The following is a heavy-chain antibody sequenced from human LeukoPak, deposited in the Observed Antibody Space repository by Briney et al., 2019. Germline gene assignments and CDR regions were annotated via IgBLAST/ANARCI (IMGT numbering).Heavy chain of an antibody. D-gene: IGHD3-10*01. Sequence: PGGSLRLSCAASGFTFSSYAMHWVRQAPGKGLEWVAVISYDGSNKYYADSVKGRFTISRDNSKNTLYLQMNSLRAEDTAVYYCASSGSRSYPDYWGQGTLVTVSS. CDR2: ISYDGSNK. J-gene: IGHJ4*02. V-gene: IGHV3-30*04. CDR1: GFTFSSYA. CDR3: ASSGSRSYPDY.